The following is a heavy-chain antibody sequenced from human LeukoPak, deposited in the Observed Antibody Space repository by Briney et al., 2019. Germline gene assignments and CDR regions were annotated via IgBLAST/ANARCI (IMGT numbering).Heavy chain of an antibody. CDR3: ARGSGTMVRGVANWFDP. V-gene: IGHV3-30-3*01. D-gene: IGHD3-10*01. CDR2: ISYDGSNK. CDR1: GFTFSSYA. Sequence: GSSLRLSCAASGFTFSSYAMHWVRKAPGKGLKWGAVISYDGSNKYYADSVKGRFTISRDNSKNTLYLQMNSLRAEDTAVYYCARGSGTMVRGVANWFDPWGQGTLVTVAS. J-gene: IGHJ5*02.